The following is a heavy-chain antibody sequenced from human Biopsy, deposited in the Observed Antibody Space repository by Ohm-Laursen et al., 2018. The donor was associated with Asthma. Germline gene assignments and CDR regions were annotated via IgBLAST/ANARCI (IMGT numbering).Heavy chain of an antibody. CDR2: ISASGVRT. Sequence: SLRLSCAASGFAFNNSSMTWVRQAPGKGLEWVSSISASGVRTSYADSVKGRFTVSRDSSRNTLYLQLSTLRVEVTAVYFCAKITTDRQKANNWFDPWGQGTLVTVSS. CDR3: AKITTDRQKANNWFDP. CDR1: GFAFNNSS. J-gene: IGHJ5*02. D-gene: IGHD3-22*01. V-gene: IGHV3-23*01.